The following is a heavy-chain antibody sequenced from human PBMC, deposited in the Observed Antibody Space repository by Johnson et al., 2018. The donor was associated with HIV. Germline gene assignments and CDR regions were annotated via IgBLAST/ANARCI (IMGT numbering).Heavy chain of an antibody. V-gene: IGHV3-11*01. CDR1: GFTFSDYY. D-gene: IGHD3-3*01. Sequence: QVQLVESGGGVVQPGRSLRLSCVGSGFTFSDYYMGWIRQTPGKGLEWISYISSRGIPIYYADSVKGRFTVSRDNAKNSLYLQMNSLRAEDTALYYCARPIFGVVSSPVDAFDIWGQGTMVTVSS. CDR2: ISSRGIPI. J-gene: IGHJ3*02. CDR3: ARPIFGVVSSPVDAFDI.